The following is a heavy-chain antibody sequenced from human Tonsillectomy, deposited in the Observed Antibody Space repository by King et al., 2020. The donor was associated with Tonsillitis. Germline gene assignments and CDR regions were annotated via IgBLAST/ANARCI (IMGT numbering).Heavy chain of an antibody. CDR2: IYHSGST. J-gene: IGHJ4*02. CDR1: GGSISSSNW. V-gene: IGHV4-4*02. D-gene: IGHD2-15*01. CDR3: ARGPACSGGSCYSLSPHYFDY. Sequence: QVQLQESGPGLVKPSGTLSLTCAVSGGSISSSNWWSWVRQPPGKGLEWIGEIYHSGSTNYNPSLKSRVTISVDKSKNQFSLKLSSVTAADTAVYYCARGPACSGGSCYSLSPHYFDYWGQGTLVTVSS.